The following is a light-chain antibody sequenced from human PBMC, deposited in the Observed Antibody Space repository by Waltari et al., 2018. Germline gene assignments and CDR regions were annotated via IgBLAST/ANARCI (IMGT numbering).Light chain of an antibody. CDR1: QGIRTW. Sequence: DIQMTQSPSSVSASVGDRVTITCRASQGIRTWLAWYQQKPGNAPKLLIYSASTLQTGVPSRFSGSGAGTDFSLTIDSLQPEDFATYYCQQGNTFPPTFGQGTKVEIK. V-gene: IGKV1-12*01. J-gene: IGKJ1*01. CDR2: SAS. CDR3: QQGNTFPPT.